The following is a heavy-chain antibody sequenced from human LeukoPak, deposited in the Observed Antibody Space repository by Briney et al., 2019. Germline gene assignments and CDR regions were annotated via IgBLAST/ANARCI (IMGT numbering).Heavy chain of an antibody. J-gene: IGHJ4*02. CDR1: GFIFRDAL. V-gene: IGHV3-15*01. Sequence: GESLKISCVASGFIFRDALMTWVRQAAGKGLEWVGRIKRKTDGGTTDYAAPVRGRFTISTDDSKDTLYLQMNSLKTEDTAVYYCTTQTITPGYWGQGTLVTVSS. D-gene: IGHD2-15*01. CDR2: IKRKTDGGTT. CDR3: TTQTITPGY.